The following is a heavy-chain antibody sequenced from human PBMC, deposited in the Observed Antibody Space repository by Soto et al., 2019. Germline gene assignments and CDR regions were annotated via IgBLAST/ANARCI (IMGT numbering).Heavy chain of an antibody. V-gene: IGHV3-23*01. Sequence: PGGSLRLSCAVSGFTLSSYVMSWVRQAPGKGLEWVSAISGSGGSTYYADSVKGRFTISRDNSKNTLYLQMNSLRADDTVVYYCAKVGYYDSSGHNWLDPWGQGTLVTVSS. CDR2: ISGSGGST. D-gene: IGHD3-22*01. J-gene: IGHJ5*02. CDR1: GFTLSSYV. CDR3: AKVGYYDSSGHNWLDP.